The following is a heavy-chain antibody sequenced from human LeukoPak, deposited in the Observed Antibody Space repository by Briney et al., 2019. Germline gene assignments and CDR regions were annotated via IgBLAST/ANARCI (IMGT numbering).Heavy chain of an antibody. D-gene: IGHD3-22*01. CDR3: ARMGVSYYYESSTYYPVAFDV. J-gene: IGHJ3*01. V-gene: IGHV4-38-2*01. CDR2: IFHSGSI. Sequence: SETLSLTCAVSGCSISRGYYWDWIRQSPGKGLEWIATIFHSGSIYYNPSLKSRVTLSVDTSKNQFSLKLNSVTAADTAVYYCARMGVSYYYESSTYYPVAFDVWGQGTMVTVSS. CDR1: GCSISRGYY.